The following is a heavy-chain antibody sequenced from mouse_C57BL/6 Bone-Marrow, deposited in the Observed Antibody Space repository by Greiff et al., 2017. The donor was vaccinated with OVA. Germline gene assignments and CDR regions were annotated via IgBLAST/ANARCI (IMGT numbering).Heavy chain of an antibody. CDR1: GYSFTSYY. J-gene: IGHJ4*01. CDR3: ASEPHTRGAMDY. Sequence: QVQLQQSGPELVKPGASVKISCKASGYSFTSYYIHWVKQRPGQGLEWIGWIYPGSGNTKYNEKFKGKATLTADTSSSTAYMQLSSLTSEDSAVYYCASEPHTRGAMDYWGQGTSVTVSS. V-gene: IGHV1-66*01. CDR2: IYPGSGNT.